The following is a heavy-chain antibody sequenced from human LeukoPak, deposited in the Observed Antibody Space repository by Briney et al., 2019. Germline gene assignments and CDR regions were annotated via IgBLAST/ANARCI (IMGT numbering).Heavy chain of an antibody. Sequence: AGGSLRLSCAASRFIFDDYGMNWVRQAPGKGLEWVSYISSSGSTIYYADSVKGRFTISRDNSKNTLYLQMNSLRAEDTAIYYCTKASKNYYDSSGYYWFGYYYMDVWGKGTTVTISS. CDR1: RFIFDDYG. J-gene: IGHJ6*03. CDR3: TKASKNYYDSSGYYWFGYYYMDV. D-gene: IGHD3-22*01. CDR2: ISSSGSTI. V-gene: IGHV3-48*01.